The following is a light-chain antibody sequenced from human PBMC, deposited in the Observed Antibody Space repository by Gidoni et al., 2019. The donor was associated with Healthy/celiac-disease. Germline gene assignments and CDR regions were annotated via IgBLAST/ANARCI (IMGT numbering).Light chain of an antibody. CDR2: RNN. J-gene: IGLJ2*01. V-gene: IGLV1-40*01. CDR1: SSNLGAGYD. Sequence: QSVLTQPPSVSGAPGQRVTISCTGTSSNLGAGYDVHWYQPLPGTAPKLLIYRNNNRPSGVPDRFSGSKSGTSASLAITGLQAEDEADYYCQSYDSSLSGSHVVFGGGTKLTVL. CDR3: QSYDSSLSGSHVV.